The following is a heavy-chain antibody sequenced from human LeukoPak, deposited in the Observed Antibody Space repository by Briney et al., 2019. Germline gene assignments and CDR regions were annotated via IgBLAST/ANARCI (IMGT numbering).Heavy chain of an antibody. D-gene: IGHD6-19*01. V-gene: IGHV5-51*01. CDR2: IYPGDSDT. CDR1: GCSFTSYW. Sequence: GESLKISCKGSGCSFTSYWIGWVRQMPGKGLEWMGIIYPGDSDTRYSPSFQGRVTISADKSISTAYLQWSSLKASDTAMYYCARRSVAGTGYYHYYMDVWGKGTTVTVSS. J-gene: IGHJ6*03. CDR3: ARRSVAGTGYYHYYMDV.